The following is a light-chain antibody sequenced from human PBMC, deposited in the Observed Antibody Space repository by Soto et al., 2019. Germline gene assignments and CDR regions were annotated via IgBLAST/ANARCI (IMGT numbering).Light chain of an antibody. Sequence: EIVMTQSPATLSVSPGDRVTLSCRASQNVGSNVAWFQQRPGQAPRLLIYGASTRAARIPGRFSGGGSDTEFTLTISSLQSEDFATYYCQQWIRWTFGQGTRLELK. V-gene: IGKV3-15*01. CDR2: GAS. CDR1: QNVGSN. CDR3: QQWIRWT. J-gene: IGKJ1*01.